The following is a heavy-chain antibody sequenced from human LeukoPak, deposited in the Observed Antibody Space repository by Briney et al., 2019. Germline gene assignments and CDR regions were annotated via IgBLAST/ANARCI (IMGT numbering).Heavy chain of an antibody. J-gene: IGHJ5*02. CDR2: IYTSGST. CDR1: GGSISSYY. D-gene: IGHD6-13*01. CDR3: ARGPNSSSWYGGWFDP. V-gene: IGHV4-4*07. Sequence: NPSETLSLTCAVSGGSISSYYWSWIRQPAGKGLEWIGRIYTSGSTNYNPSLKSRVTMSVDTSKNQFSLKLSSVTAADTAVYYCARGPNSSSWYGGWFDPWGQGTLVTVSS.